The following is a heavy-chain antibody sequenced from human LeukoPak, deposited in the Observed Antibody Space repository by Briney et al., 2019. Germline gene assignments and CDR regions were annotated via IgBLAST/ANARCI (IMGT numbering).Heavy chain of an antibody. D-gene: IGHD3-10*01. CDR2: VSAGGGST. V-gene: IGHV3-23*01. Sequence: GGSLRLSCAASGFTFSGYAMTWVRQAPGKGLEWVSTVSAGGGSTYYADSVKGRFTISRDNPKNTLHLQMNSLRAEDTAVYYCAKRLYGSGGYYQFNYWGQGTLVTVSS. J-gene: IGHJ4*02. CDR1: GFTFSGYA. CDR3: AKRLYGSGGYYQFNY.